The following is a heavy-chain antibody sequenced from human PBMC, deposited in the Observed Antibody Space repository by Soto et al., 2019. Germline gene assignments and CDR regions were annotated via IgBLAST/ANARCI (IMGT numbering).Heavy chain of an antibody. CDR3: ATGLTNQEYSSSSWDYYYYYYMDV. V-gene: IGHV3-53*04. CDR1: GFTVSSNY. D-gene: IGHD6-6*01. Sequence: GGSLRLSCAASGFTVSSNYMSWVRQAPGKGLEWVSVIYSGGSTYYADSVKGRFTISRHNSKNTLYLQMNSLRAEDTAVYYCATGLTNQEYSSSSWDYYYYYYMDVWGKGTTVTVSS. J-gene: IGHJ6*03. CDR2: IYSGGST.